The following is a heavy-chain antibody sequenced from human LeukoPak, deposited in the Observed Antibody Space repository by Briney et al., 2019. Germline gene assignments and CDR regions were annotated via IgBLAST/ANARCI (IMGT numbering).Heavy chain of an antibody. CDR1: GYTFTGYY. J-gene: IGHJ4*02. CDR3: AREAGGTSYFDY. V-gene: IGHV1-2*02. Sequence: ASVKVSCKASGYTFTGYYMHWVRQAPGQGLEWMGWINPNSGGTNYAQKFQGRVTMTRDTSISTAYMELSRLRSDDTAVYYCAREAGGTSYFDYWDQGTLVTVSS. CDR2: INPNSGGT. D-gene: IGHD3-16*01.